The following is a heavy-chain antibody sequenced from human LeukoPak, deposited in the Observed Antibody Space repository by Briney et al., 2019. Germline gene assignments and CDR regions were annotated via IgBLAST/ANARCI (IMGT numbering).Heavy chain of an antibody. V-gene: IGHV3-30*03. CDR3: ARGGYDSSGWVDY. Sequence: GGSLRLSCAASGFTFSSYGMHWVRQAPGKGLEWVAVISYDGSNKYYADSVKGRFTISRDNAKNSLYLQMNSLRAEDTAVYYCARGGYDSSGWVDYWGQGTLVTVSS. CDR2: ISYDGSNK. D-gene: IGHD3-22*01. J-gene: IGHJ4*02. CDR1: GFTFSSYG.